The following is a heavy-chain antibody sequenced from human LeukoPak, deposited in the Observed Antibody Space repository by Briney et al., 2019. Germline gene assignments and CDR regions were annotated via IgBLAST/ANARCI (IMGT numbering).Heavy chain of an antibody. D-gene: IGHD5-12*01. Sequence: GASVKVSCKASGYTFTGYYMHWVRQAPGQGLEWMGWINPNSGGTNYAQKFQGRVTMTRDTSISTAYMELSRLRSDDTAVYYCAKEGGYDQYYFDYWGQGTLVTVSS. V-gene: IGHV1-2*02. CDR3: AKEGGYDQYYFDY. CDR1: GYTFTGYY. CDR2: INPNSGGT. J-gene: IGHJ4*02.